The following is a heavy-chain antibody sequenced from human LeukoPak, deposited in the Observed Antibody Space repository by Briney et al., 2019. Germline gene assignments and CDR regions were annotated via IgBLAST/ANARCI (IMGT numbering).Heavy chain of an antibody. D-gene: IGHD2-15*01. J-gene: IGHJ5*02. Sequence: GGSLRLSCAASGFTFNSYWMSWVRQAPGKGLEWVANIKQDGSEKYYVDSVKGRFTISRDNAKNSLYLQMNSLRAEDTAVYYCARPVVASVNRKTNWFDPWGQGTLVTVSS. CDR2: IKQDGSEK. CDR3: ARPVVASVNRKTNWFDP. CDR1: GFTFNSYW. V-gene: IGHV3-7*01.